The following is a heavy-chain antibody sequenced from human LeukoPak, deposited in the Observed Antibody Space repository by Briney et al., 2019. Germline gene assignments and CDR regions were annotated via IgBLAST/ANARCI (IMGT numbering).Heavy chain of an antibody. Sequence: GGSLRLSCAASGFTFSRYWMHWVRQAPGKGLVWVSRINSDGSTTHYADSVKGRFTISRGNAKNTLYLQMNSLRAEDTAVYYCASLDSSSWPCPWGQGTLVTVSS. CDR2: INSDGSTT. D-gene: IGHD6-13*01. CDR1: GFTFSRYW. V-gene: IGHV3-74*01. J-gene: IGHJ5*02. CDR3: ASLDSSSWPCP.